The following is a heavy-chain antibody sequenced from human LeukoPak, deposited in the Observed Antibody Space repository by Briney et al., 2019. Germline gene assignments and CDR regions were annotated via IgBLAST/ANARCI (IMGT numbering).Heavy chain of an antibody. Sequence: ASVKVSCKASGYTFTGYYMHWVRQAPGQGLEWMGWINPNSGGTNYAQKFQGRVTMTRDTSISTAYMELSRLRSDDTAVYYCAGSCSGGSCYAVTRDAFDIWGQGTMVTVSS. CDR3: AGSCSGGSCYAVTRDAFDI. J-gene: IGHJ3*02. CDR2: INPNSGGT. V-gene: IGHV1-2*02. CDR1: GYTFTGYY. D-gene: IGHD2-15*01.